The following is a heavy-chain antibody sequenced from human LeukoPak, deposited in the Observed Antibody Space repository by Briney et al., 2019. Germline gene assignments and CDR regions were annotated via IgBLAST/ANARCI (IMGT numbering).Heavy chain of an antibody. V-gene: IGHV3-23*01. CDR3: AKSLLTTATGTGRAFDI. D-gene: IGHD1-1*01. CDR1: GFTFSSYS. Sequence: PGGSLRLSCAASGFTFSSYSMNWVRQAPGKRLEWVSGISAGADVIFYADPVKGRFTISRDNSKNTLYLQMNSLRAEDSAEYYCAKSLLTTATGTGRAFDIWGQGTMVTVSA. J-gene: IGHJ3*02. CDR2: ISAGADVI.